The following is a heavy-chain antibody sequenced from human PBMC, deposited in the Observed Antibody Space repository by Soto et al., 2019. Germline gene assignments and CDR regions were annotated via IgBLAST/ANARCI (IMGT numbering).Heavy chain of an antibody. J-gene: IGHJ4*02. CDR2: IYPGDSDT. CDR1: GYSFTSYW. CDR3: ARHVHSGGWPEFDF. D-gene: IGHD2-15*01. Sequence: PGESLKISCQGSGYSFTSYWIAWVRQMPGKGLEWMGMIYPGDSDTRYSPSFQGQVTISADKSISTAYLQWSSLKASDTAMYYCARHVHSGGWPEFDFWGQGTLVTVSS. V-gene: IGHV5-51*01.